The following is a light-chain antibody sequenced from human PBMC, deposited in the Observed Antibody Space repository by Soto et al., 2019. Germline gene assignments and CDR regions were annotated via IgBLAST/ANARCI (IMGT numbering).Light chain of an antibody. Sequence: DIQMTQSPSSVSASVGDRVTITCRASQDIRSWLAWYQQKPGNAPKLLIYVASTLQSGVPSRFSGSGSGTDFTLTISRLQPEDFATYYCLHTDSFPWTFGQGTKVDIK. CDR3: LHTDSFPWT. V-gene: IGKV1-12*01. J-gene: IGKJ1*01. CDR2: VAS. CDR1: QDIRSW.